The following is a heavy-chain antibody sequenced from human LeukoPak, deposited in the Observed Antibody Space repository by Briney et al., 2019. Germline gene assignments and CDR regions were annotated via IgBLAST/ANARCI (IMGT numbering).Heavy chain of an antibody. CDR1: GYTFTSYG. V-gene: IGHV1-18*01. CDR2: ISAYNGNT. D-gene: IGHD1-1*01. CDR3: ARDPAGANWNDDLDFDY. Sequence: ASVKVSCKASGYTFTSYGISWVRQAPGQGLEWMGWISAYNGNTNYAQKLQGRVTMTTGTSTSTAYMELRSLRSDDTAVYYCARDPAGANWNDDLDFDYWGQGTLVTVSS. J-gene: IGHJ4*02.